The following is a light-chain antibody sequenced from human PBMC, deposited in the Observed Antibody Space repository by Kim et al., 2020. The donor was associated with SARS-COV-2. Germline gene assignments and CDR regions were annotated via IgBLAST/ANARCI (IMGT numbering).Light chain of an antibody. CDR3: NSRDSSGNHLV. V-gene: IGLV3-19*01. CDR1: SLRNYY. Sequence: SSELTQDSAVSVALGQTVRITCQGDSLRNYYASWYQQQPGQAPVLVLFGKNNRPSGIPDRFSGSKSGNTASLTITGAQAEDEADYYCNSRDSSGNHLVFGGGTADRP. J-gene: IGLJ3*02. CDR2: GKN.